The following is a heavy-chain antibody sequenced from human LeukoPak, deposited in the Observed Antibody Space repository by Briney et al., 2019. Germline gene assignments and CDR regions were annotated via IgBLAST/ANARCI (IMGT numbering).Heavy chain of an antibody. D-gene: IGHD3-10*01. CDR3: ARDPGSNDFDY. J-gene: IGHJ4*02. Sequence: SETLSLTCAVSGGSISSSSYSWSWIRQPPGQGLEWIGYIYRSGSTYYKSSLRSRVTISVDRSKNQFSLKLNSVTAADTAVYYCARDPGSNDFDYWGQGTLVTVSS. V-gene: IGHV4-30-2*01. CDR2: IYRSGST. CDR1: GGSISSSSYS.